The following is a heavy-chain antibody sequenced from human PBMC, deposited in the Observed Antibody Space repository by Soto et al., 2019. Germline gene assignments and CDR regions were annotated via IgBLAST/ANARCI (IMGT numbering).Heavy chain of an antibody. CDR2: IKPKSEGETA. CDR3: APGPYSSGPT. Sequence: EMQLVQSGGGLVKPGGSLRLSCVASRFNFSAAWLNWIRQAPGKGLEWVGRIKPKSEGETADYTAPVRGRFTIPRDDSQHTLHLQMDCLKTEGTAVYYCAPGPYSSGPTWGLGVLVTVSS. V-gene: IGHV3-15*07. J-gene: IGHJ4*02. CDR1: RFNFSAAW. D-gene: IGHD6-19*01.